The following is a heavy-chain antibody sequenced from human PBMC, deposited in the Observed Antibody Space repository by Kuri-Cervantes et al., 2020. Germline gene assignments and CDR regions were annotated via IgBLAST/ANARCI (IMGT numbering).Heavy chain of an antibody. CDR1: VYTFTSYV. CDR2: ISAYNGNT. J-gene: IGHJ6*02. D-gene: IGHD3/OR15-3a*01. Sequence: AAVKVSFKASVYTFTSYVSIWVRQPPGQGREWVGWISAYNGNTNYAQKLQGTVTMTTDTSPSTASKELRSLKSDATAVYYCARGYDLLSGLGVWGQGTTVTVSS. V-gene: IGHV1-18*01. CDR3: ARGYDLLSGLGV.